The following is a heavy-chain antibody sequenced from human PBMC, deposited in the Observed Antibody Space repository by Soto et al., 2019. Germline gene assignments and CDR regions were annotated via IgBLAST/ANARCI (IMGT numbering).Heavy chain of an antibody. CDR1: GGTFSSYA. V-gene: IGHV1-69*01. Sequence: QVQLVQSGAEVKKPGSSVKVSCKASGGTFSSYAISWVRQAPGQGLEWMGGIIPIFGTANYAQKFQGRVTIAADECTSTAYMELRGVRSGDTAVYYCTLTLANVVVVAGVLDDWGRGTLVPVSS. CDR3: TLTLANVVVVAGVLDD. J-gene: IGHJ4*02. CDR2: IIPIFGTA. D-gene: IGHD2-15*01.